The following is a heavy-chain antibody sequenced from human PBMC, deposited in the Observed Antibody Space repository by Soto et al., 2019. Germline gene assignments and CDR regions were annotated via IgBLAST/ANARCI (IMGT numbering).Heavy chain of an antibody. Sequence: QVQLVQSGAEVKKPGASVKVSCKASGYTFTSYGISWVRQAPGQGLEWMGWISAYNGNTNSAQKLQGRVTMTTDTSTSPANRELRSQGPDDTVVYYCAREGRAYCSGGSCYPELTWFDPGGQGTLVTVSS. D-gene: IGHD2-15*01. CDR2: ISAYNGNT. V-gene: IGHV1-18*01. CDR3: AREGRAYCSGGSCYPELTWFDP. CDR1: GYTFTSYG. J-gene: IGHJ5*02.